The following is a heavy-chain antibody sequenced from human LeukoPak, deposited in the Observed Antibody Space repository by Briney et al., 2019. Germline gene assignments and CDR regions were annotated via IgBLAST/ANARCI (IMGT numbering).Heavy chain of an antibody. D-gene: IGHD2-21*02. V-gene: IGHV1-18*01. CDR1: GYIFKNYG. CDR3: ARSLAYCGGDCYPPPYYYYYGMDV. J-gene: IGHJ6*02. CDR2: ISPNNGNT. Sequence: ASVKVSCKASGYIFKNYGISWVRQAPGQGLEWMGWISPNNGNTNYAQKFQGRVTITADESTSTAYMELSSLRSEDTAVYYCARSLAYCGGDCYPPPYYYYYGMDVWGQGTTVTVSS.